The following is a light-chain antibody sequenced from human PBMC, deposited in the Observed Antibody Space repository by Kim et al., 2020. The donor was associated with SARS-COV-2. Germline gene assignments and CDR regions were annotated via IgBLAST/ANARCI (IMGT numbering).Light chain of an antibody. CDR1: GSNIGSDYV. J-gene: IGLJ3*02. CDR2: SND. CDR3: QSYDSNLRGAV. Sequence: QRVNITCYGTGSNIGSDYVVHWYHQLPGAAPKVVIYSNDKRPSGVPDRFSGSQSGPSASLAITGLQPDDEGYYYCQSYDSNLRGAVFGGGTRLTVL. V-gene: IGLV1-40*01.